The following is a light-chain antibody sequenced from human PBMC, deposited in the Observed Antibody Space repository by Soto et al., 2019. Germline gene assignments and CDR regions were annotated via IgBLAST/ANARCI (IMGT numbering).Light chain of an antibody. CDR1: QSVSSN. J-gene: IGKJ1*01. Sequence: EIVMTQSPATLSVSPGERATLSCRASQSVSSNLAWYQQKPGQAPRLLIYGASTRVTGIPARFSGSGSGTEFTLTISSLQSEDFEVYYCQQYNNWPRTLGQGTKVDIK. CDR2: GAS. CDR3: QQYNNWPRT. V-gene: IGKV3-15*01.